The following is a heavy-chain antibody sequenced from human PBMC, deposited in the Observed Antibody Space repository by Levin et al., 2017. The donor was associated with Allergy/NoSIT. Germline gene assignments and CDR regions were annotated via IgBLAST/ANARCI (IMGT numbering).Heavy chain of an antibody. CDR1: GYTFTGYY. J-gene: IGHJ3*02. D-gene: IGHD4-17*01. V-gene: IGHV1-2*06. CDR3: ARDIYYGDYAFDI. CDR2: INPNSGGT. Sequence: GASVKVSCKASGYTFTGYYMHWVRQAPGQGLEWMGRINPNSGGTNYAQKFQGRVTMTRDTSISTAYMELSRLRSDDTAVYYCARDIYYGDYAFDIWGQGTMVTVSS.